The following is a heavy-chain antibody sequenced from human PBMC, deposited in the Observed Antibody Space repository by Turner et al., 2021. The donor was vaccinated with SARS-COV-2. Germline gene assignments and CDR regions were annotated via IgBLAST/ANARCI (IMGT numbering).Heavy chain of an antibody. CDR2: ISGSGVST. CDR3: AKGEGYGSGAFDI. V-gene: IGHV3-23*01. Sequence: EVQLLESGGGLVQTGGSLRLAFAASGFTFGSYAMSWVRQAPGKGLEWVSAISGSGVSTYYADSVKGRFTISRDNSKNTLYLQMNSLRAEDTAVYYCAKGEGYGSGAFDIWGQGTMVTVSS. CDR1: GFTFGSYA. D-gene: IGHD3-10*01. J-gene: IGHJ3*02.